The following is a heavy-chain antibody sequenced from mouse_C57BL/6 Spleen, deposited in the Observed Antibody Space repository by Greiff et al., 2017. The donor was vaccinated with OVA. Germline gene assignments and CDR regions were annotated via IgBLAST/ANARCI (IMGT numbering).Heavy chain of an antibody. CDR2: INPNNGGT. Sequence: EVMLVESGPELVKPGASVKIPCKASGYTFTDYNMDWVKQSHGKSLEWIGDINPNNGGTIYNQKFKGKATLTVDKSSSTAYMELRSLTSEDTAVYYCARDDYDGFAYWGQGTLVTVSA. J-gene: IGHJ3*01. V-gene: IGHV1-18*01. CDR3: ARDDYDGFAY. CDR1: GYTFTDYN. D-gene: IGHD2-4*01.